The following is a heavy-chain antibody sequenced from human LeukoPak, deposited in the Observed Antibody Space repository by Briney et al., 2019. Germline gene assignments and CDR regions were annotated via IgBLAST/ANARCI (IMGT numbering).Heavy chain of an antibody. CDR2: ISDDGSYT. J-gene: IGHJ4*02. Sequence: GGSLRLSCAASGFSFSSHWVHWVRQAPGKGLVWVSRISDDGSYTSNVDSVKGRFTISRDNVNNMLYLHMNSLRAEDTAVYYCAKDRPYCSSTSCYNLADYWGQGTLVTVSS. V-gene: IGHV3-74*01. D-gene: IGHD2-2*02. CDR3: AKDRPYCSSTSCYNLADY. CDR1: GFSFSSHW.